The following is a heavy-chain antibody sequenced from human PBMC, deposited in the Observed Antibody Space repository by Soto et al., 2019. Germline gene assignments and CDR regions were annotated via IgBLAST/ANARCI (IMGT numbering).Heavy chain of an antibody. J-gene: IGHJ6*02. Sequence: QVQLVQSGAEAKKPGSAVKVSCKASGGTFSDHAISWVRQAPGQGLEWMGGIIPIYGTTNYAQRFDDRITITADESTGTASMELSSLRSEDTALYYCAKIRSPPDRDCIRISCSYYYSYGMDVWGQGTTVTVSS. V-gene: IGHV1-69*12. CDR3: AKIRSPPDRDCIRISCSYYYSYGMDV. CDR2: IIPIYGTT. D-gene: IGHD2-2*01. CDR1: GGTFSDHA.